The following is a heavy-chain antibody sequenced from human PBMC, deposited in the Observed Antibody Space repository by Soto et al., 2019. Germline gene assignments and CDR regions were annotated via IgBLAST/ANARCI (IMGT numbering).Heavy chain of an antibody. CDR1: GGTFSSYA. Sequence: QVQLVQSGAEVQKPGSSVKVSCKASGGTFSSYAISWVRQAPGQGLEWMGGIIPIFGTANYAQKFQGRVTITADESTSTAYMELSSLRSEDTAVYYCARDLTGYCSGGSCYWFDPWGQGTLVTVSS. J-gene: IGHJ5*02. D-gene: IGHD2-15*01. CDR2: IIPIFGTA. V-gene: IGHV1-69*01. CDR3: ARDLTGYCSGGSCYWFDP.